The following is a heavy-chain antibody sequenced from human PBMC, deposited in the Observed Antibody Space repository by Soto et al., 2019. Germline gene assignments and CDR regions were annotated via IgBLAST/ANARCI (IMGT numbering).Heavy chain of an antibody. Sequence: ASVKVSCKVSGYTLTELSMHWVRQAPGKGHEWMGGFDPEDGETIYAQKLQGRVTMTEDTSTDTAYMELSSLRSEDTAVYYCATGNVRGVLRFLEWLGPPYYYYGMDVWGQGTTVTVSS. CDR2: FDPEDGET. CDR3: ATGNVRGVLRFLEWLGPPYYYYGMDV. D-gene: IGHD3-3*01. CDR1: GYTLTELS. J-gene: IGHJ6*02. V-gene: IGHV1-24*01.